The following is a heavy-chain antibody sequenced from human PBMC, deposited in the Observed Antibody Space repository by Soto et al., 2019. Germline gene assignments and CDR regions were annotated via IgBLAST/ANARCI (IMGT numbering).Heavy chain of an antibody. Sequence: SETLSLTCAVYGGSFSGYYWSWIRQPPGKGLEWIGEINHSGSTNYNPSLKSRVTISVDTSKNQFSLKLSSVTAADTAVYYCARVGYLRDYWGQGTLVTVSS. CDR1: GGSFSGYY. CDR2: INHSGST. V-gene: IGHV4-34*01. D-gene: IGHD1-1*01. CDR3: ARVGYLRDY. J-gene: IGHJ4*02.